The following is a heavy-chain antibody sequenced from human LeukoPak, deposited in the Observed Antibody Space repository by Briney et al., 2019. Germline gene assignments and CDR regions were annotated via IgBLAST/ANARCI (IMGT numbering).Heavy chain of an antibody. D-gene: IGHD4-17*01. CDR3: AKVPRDYGDLDLDY. CDR2: ISGSGGST. V-gene: IGHV3-23*01. CDR1: GFTFSSYA. Sequence: GGSLRLSCAASGFTFSSYAMSWVRRAPGKGLEWVSAISGSGGSTYYADSVKGRFTISRDNSKNTLYLQMNSLRAEDTAVYYCAKVPRDYGDLDLDYWGQGTLVTVSS. J-gene: IGHJ4*02.